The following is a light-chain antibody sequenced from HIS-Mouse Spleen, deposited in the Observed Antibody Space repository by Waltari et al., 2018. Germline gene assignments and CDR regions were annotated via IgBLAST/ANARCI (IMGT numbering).Light chain of an antibody. Sequence: QSALTQPASVSGSPGQSITISCTGTSLDGGSYNLVSWYQQHPRKAPKFMIYEGSKRPSGVSNRFSGSKSGNTASLTISGLQAEDEADYYCCSYAGSSTVVFGGGTKLTVL. V-gene: IGLV2-23*01. J-gene: IGLJ2*01. CDR1: SLDGGSYNL. CDR2: EGS. CDR3: CSYAGSSTVV.